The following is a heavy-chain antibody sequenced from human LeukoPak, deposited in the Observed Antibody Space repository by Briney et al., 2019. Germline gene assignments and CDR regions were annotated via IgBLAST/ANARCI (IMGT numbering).Heavy chain of an antibody. CDR1: GYSFTSYW. V-gene: IGHV5-51*01. CDR3: ARGSFPEHYYYYGMDV. J-gene: IGHJ6*02. Sequence: GESLKISCKGSGYSFTSYWIGWVRQMPGKGLEWMGIIYPGDSDTRYSPSFQGQVTISADKSISTAYLQWSSLKASDTAMYYCARGSFPEHYYYYGMDVWGQGTTVTVSS. CDR2: IYPGDSDT. D-gene: IGHD1-26*01.